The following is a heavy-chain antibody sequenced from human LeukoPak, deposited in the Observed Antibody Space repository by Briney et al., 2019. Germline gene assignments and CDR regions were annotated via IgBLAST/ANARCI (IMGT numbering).Heavy chain of an antibody. V-gene: IGHV3-23*01. CDR2: ISGSGGST. CDR3: AKFEFGF. Sequence: GGSLRLSCEASGFTFSSYWMSWARQAPGKGREGVSAISGSGGSTYYADSVKGRFTISRDNSKNTLYLQMNSLRDEDTAVYYCAKFEFGFWGQGTLVTVSS. D-gene: IGHD3-16*01. J-gene: IGHJ4*02. CDR1: GFTFSSYW.